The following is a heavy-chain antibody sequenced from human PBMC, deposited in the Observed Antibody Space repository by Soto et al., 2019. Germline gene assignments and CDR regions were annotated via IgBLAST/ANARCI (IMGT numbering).Heavy chain of an antibody. J-gene: IGHJ4*02. D-gene: IGHD1-26*01. Sequence: PSETLSLTCTVSGGSISSSSYYWGWIRQPPGKGLEWIGSIYYSGSTYYNPSLKSRVTISVDTSKNQFSLKLSSVTAADTAVYYCARRVGWELSSHYFDYWGQGTLVTVSS. V-gene: IGHV4-39*01. CDR1: GGSISSSSYY. CDR2: IYYSGST. CDR3: ARRVGWELSSHYFDY.